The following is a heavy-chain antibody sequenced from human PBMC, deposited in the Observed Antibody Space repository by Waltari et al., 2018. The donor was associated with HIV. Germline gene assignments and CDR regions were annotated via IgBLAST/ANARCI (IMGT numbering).Heavy chain of an antibody. CDR1: GYTFTAYY. Sequence: QVQLVQSGAEVKKPGASVKVSCKASGYTFTAYYIHWVRQAPGQGLEWMGGMNPNSGCTNYPPKFKGRVTMTRDTSIKTAYLQLSGLTSDDTALYWCSRGGTILTGYYPSGVSWGQGTPVTVSS. D-gene: IGHD3-9*01. V-gene: IGHV1-2*02. CDR3: SRGGTILTGYYPSGVS. J-gene: IGHJ5*02. CDR2: MNPNSGCT.